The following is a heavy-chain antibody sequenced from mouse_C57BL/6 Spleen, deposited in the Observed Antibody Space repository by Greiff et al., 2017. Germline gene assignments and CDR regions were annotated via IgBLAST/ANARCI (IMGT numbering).Heavy chain of an antibody. CDR2: ISSGSSTI. Sequence: EVQLVESGGGLVKPGGSLKLSCAASGFTFSDYGMHWVRQAPEKGLEWVAYISSGSSTIYYADTVKGRFTISRDNAKNTLFLQLTGLRSEDTAMYYCAKACPWFAYWGQGTLVTVSA. J-gene: IGHJ3*01. CDR1: GFTFSDYG. CDR3: AKACPWFAY. V-gene: IGHV5-17*01.